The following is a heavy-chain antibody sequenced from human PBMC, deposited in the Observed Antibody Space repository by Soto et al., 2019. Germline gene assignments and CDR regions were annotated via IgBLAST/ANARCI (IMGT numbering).Heavy chain of an antibody. J-gene: IGHJ4*02. V-gene: IGHV1-46*01. D-gene: IGHD2-2*01. CDR3: ARDYLSSKLSLSYFDF. CDR1: GYSVISHY. CDR2: INPSGGSA. Sequence: GASVKVSCKASGYSVISHYIHWVRQAPGQGLEWMGFINPSGGSATLAQKFQGRVTMTRDTSTSTVYMELTILRSEDAAVYYCARDYLSSKLSLSYFDFWGQGTLVTVSS.